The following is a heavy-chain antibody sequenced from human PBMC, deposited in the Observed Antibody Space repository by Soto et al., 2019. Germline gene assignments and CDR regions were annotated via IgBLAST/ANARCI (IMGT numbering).Heavy chain of an antibody. D-gene: IGHD6-13*01. V-gene: IGHV3-23*01. Sequence: PGGSLRLSCAASGFTFSSYAMSWVRQAPGKGLEWVSAISGSGGSTYYADSVKGRFTISRDNSKSTLYLQMNSLRAEDTAVYYCAKNGAAGIGWDYYYYYGMDVWGQGTTVTVSS. CDR1: GFTFSSYA. CDR3: AKNGAAGIGWDYYYYYGMDV. CDR2: ISGSGGST. J-gene: IGHJ6*02.